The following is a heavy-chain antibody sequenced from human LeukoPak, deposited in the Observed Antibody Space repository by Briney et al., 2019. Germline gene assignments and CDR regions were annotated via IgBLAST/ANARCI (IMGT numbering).Heavy chain of an antibody. J-gene: IGHJ4*02. D-gene: IGHD6-19*01. CDR3: ARINSSGRDY. V-gene: IGHV1-69*13. CDR2: IIPIFGTA. CDR1: GGTFSSYA. Sequence: RASVKVSCKASGGTFSSYAFSWVRQAPGQGLEWMGGIIPIFGTANYAQKFQGRVTITADESTSTAYMELSSLRSEDTAVYYCARINSSGRDYWGQGTLVTVSS.